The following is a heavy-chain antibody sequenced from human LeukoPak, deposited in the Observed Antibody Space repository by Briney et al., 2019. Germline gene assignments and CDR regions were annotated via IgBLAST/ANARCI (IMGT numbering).Heavy chain of an antibody. D-gene: IGHD4-17*01. CDR2: ISSSSSYI. J-gene: IGHJ4*02. Sequence: KAGGSLRLSCAASGFTFSSYSMDWVRQAPGKGLEWVSSISSSSSYIYYADSVKGRFTISRDNAKNSLYLQMNSLRAEDTAVYYCASHRDYGDSRPFDYWGQGTLVTVSS. CDR1: GFTFSSYS. CDR3: ASHRDYGDSRPFDY. V-gene: IGHV3-21*01.